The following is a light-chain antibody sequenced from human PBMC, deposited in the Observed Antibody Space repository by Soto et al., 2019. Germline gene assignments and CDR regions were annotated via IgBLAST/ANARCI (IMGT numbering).Light chain of an antibody. Sequence: SVLTQPPSASGTPGQRVTISCSGSSSNIGTNYVYWYQQLPGMAPKLLIYRSDQRPSGVPDRLSGSKSGTSASLAISGLRSEDEADYYCATWDDTLSGVVFGGGTKVTVL. J-gene: IGLJ2*01. CDR3: ATWDDTLSGVV. CDR1: SSNIGTNY. CDR2: RSD. V-gene: IGLV1-47*01.